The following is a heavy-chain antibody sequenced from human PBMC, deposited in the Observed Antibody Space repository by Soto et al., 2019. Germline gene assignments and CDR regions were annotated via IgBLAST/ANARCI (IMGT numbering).Heavy chain of an antibody. D-gene: IGHD6-13*01. CDR1: GYTFTGYY. J-gene: IGHJ6*03. CDR2: INPNSGGT. Sequence: ASVKVSCKASGYTFTGYYMHWVRQAPGQGLEWMGWINPNSGGTNYAQKFQGWVTMSRDTSISTVYMELSRLGSDDTAVYYCARDSHSQQPNHRWGGGYMDVWGKGTTVTVSS. CDR3: ARDSHSQQPNHRWGGGYMDV. V-gene: IGHV1-2*04.